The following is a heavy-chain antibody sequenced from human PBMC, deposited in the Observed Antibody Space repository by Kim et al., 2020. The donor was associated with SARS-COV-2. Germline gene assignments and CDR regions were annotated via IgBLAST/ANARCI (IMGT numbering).Heavy chain of an antibody. D-gene: IGHD3-10*01. CDR2: IYHSGST. J-gene: IGHJ5*02. Sequence: SETLSLTCAVSGGSISSSNWWSWVRQPPGKGLEWIGEIYHSGSTNYNPSLKSRVTISVDKSKNQFSLKLSSVTAADTAVYYCASSSGSYYNWFDPWGQGTLVTVSS. CDR1: GGSISSSNW. V-gene: IGHV4-4*02. CDR3: ASSSGSYYNWFDP.